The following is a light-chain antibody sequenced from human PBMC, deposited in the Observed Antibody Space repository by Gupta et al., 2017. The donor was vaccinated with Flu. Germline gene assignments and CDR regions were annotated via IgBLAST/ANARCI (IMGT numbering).Light chain of an antibody. V-gene: IGKV3-20*01. J-gene: IGKJ2*01. Sequence: EIVLTQSPGTLSLSPGERAILSCRASQSVNGNYLAWFQQTPGQAPRLLIHDASSRATGIPDRFSGGGSGTDSTLTISRLEPEDFAVYYCQQDGSSPKTFGQGTKLEIK. CDR1: QSVNGNY. CDR2: DAS. CDR3: QQDGSSPKT.